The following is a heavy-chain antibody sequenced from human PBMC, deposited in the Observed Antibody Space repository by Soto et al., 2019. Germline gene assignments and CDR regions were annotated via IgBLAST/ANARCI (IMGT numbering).Heavy chain of an antibody. CDR2: VKSKNDGGTT. V-gene: IGHV3-15*07. CDR1: GFTFSNAW. J-gene: IGHJ4*01. D-gene: IGHD3-22*01. CDR3: TTDSYITSIIVRFDY. Sequence: GGSLRLSCAASGFTFSNAWINWVRQAPGKGLEWVGRVKSKNDGGTTDFAASVKGRFAISRDDSKNMVYLEMNSLQTEDTAIYYCTTDSYITSIIVRFDYWGHGTLVTVSS.